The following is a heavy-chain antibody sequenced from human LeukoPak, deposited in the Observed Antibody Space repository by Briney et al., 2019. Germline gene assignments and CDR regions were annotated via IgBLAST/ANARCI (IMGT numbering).Heavy chain of an antibody. D-gene: IGHD4-17*01. V-gene: IGHV3-23*01. Sequence: GGSLRLSCAASGFTFSSYAMSWVRQAPGKGLEWVSAISGSGGSTYYADSVKGRLTISRDNSKNTLYLQMNSLRAEDTAVYYCAKAYGDYTSARPLRTYYFDYWGQGTLVTVSS. CDR3: AKAYGDYTSARPLRTYYFDY. CDR2: ISGSGGST. J-gene: IGHJ4*02. CDR1: GFTFSSYA.